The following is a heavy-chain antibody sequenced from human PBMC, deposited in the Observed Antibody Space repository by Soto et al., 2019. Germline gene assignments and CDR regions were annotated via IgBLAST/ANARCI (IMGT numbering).Heavy chain of an antibody. D-gene: IGHD6-6*01. Sequence: ASVKFTCKASGYTFTGYYMHWVRQAPGQGLEWMGWINPNSGGTNYAQKFQGRVTMTRDTSISTAYLQWSSLKASDTAMYYCARTRARGYSSSSGSHWFDPWGQGTLVTVSS. CDR2: INPNSGGT. J-gene: IGHJ5*02. CDR1: GYTFTGYY. CDR3: ARTRARGYSSSSGSHWFDP. V-gene: IGHV1-2*02.